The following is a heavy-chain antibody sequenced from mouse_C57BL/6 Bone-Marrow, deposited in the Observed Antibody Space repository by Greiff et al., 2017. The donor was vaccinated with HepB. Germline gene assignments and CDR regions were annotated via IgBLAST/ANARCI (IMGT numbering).Heavy chain of an antibody. J-gene: IGHJ3*01. Sequence: QVQLQQPGTELVKPGASVKLSCKASGYTFTSYWMPWVKQRPGPGLEWIGNINPSNGGTNYNEKFKSKATLPVDKSSSTAYMQLSSLTSEDSAVYYCARPPYYYGSSHWFAYWGQGTLVTVSA. CDR2: INPSNGGT. D-gene: IGHD1-1*01. V-gene: IGHV1-53*01. CDR3: ARPPYYYGSSHWFAY. CDR1: GYTFTSYW.